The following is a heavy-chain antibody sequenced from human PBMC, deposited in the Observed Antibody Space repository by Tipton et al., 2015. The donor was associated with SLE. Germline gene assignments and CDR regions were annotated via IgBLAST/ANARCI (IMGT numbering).Heavy chain of an antibody. V-gene: IGHV4-39*07. CDR3: ARDRRRDGYKPDAFDI. Sequence: TLSLTCTVSGGSISSSSYYWGWIRQPPGKGLEWIGSIYYSGSTYYNPSLKSRVTISVDTSKNQFSLKLSSVTAADTAVYYCARDRRRDGYKPDAFDIWGQGTMVTVSS. CDR1: GGSISSSSYY. J-gene: IGHJ3*02. CDR2: IYYSGST. D-gene: IGHD5-24*01.